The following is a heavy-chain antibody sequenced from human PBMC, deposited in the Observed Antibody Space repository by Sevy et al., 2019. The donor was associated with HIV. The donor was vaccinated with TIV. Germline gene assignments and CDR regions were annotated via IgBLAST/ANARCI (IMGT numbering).Heavy chain of an antibody. CDR3: ARDSGYTINYSPGAT. CDR1: GFTFSTYP. Sequence: GGSLRLSCAASGFTFSTYPMHWVRQSPGKGLEWVTVISYDGSSKYYADSVKGRFTISRDNSKNTVFLQMDSLRVDDTAVYYCARDSGYTINYSPGATXGQGALVTVSS. J-gene: IGHJ4*02. CDR2: ISYDGSSK. D-gene: IGHD5-12*01. V-gene: IGHV3-30-3*01.